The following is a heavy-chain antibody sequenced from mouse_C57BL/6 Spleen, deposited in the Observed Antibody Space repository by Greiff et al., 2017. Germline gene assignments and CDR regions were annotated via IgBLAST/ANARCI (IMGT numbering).Heavy chain of an antibody. CDR2: INPNNGGT. CDR3: ARDRPTYYPTWDY. V-gene: IGHV1-26*01. J-gene: IGHJ4*01. Sequence: EVQLQQSGPELVKPGASVKISCKASGYTFTDYYMNWVKQSHGKSLEWIGDINPNNGGTSYNQKFKGKATLTVDKSSSTAYMELRSLTSEDSAVYYCARDRPTYYPTWDYWGQGTSVTVSS. CDR1: GYTFTDYY. D-gene: IGHD1-1*01.